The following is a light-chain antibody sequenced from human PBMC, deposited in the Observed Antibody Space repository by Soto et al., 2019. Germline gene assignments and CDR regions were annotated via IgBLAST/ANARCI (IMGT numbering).Light chain of an antibody. CDR3: SSYTTSSTLII. Sequence: QSALTQPASVSGSPGQSITISCTGTSSDVGGYNYVSWYQQHPPKAPKLMIFEVSNRPSGVPSRFSASKSGNTASLTISGLQAEDEADYYCSSYTTSSTLIIFGGGTKLTVL. J-gene: IGLJ2*01. V-gene: IGLV2-14*01. CDR1: SSDVGGYNY. CDR2: EVS.